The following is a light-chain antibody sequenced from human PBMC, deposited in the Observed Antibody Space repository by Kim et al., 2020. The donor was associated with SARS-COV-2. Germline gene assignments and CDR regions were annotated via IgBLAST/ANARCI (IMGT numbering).Light chain of an antibody. V-gene: IGKV1-5*03. CDR1: QSISSW. J-gene: IGKJ1*01. CDR3: QQYNSYPWT. Sequence: ASVGDRVTITCRASQSISSWLAWYQQKPGKAPKLRIYKASSLESGVPSRFSGSGSGTEFTLTISSLQPDDFATYYCQQYNSYPWTFGQGTKVDIK. CDR2: KAS.